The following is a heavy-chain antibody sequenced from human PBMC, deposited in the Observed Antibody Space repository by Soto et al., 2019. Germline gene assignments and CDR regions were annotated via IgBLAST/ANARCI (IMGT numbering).Heavy chain of an antibody. CDR1: GYTFTGYY. CDR2: LNPNTGAS. D-gene: IGHD1-1*01. CDR3: VRCLAATATQPFDN. Sequence: QVQLVQSGAEVREPGASVKVSCKASGYTFTGYYIHWVRQAPGQGLEWMGWLNPNTGASGYSEKFQGGVTMTRDTSSSTAYMQLNRLTIDDTAMYYCVRCLAATATQPFDNWGQGTLVTVSS. V-gene: IGHV1-2*02. J-gene: IGHJ4*02.